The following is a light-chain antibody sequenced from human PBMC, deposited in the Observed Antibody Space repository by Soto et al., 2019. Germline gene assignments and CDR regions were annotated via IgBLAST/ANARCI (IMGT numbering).Light chain of an antibody. CDR1: STDFVSYNR. V-gene: IGLV2-18*02. Sequence: SVLTQPPSVSGSPGQSVTISCTGTSTDFVSYNRVSWYQQPPGTAPKLIIFEVFNRPSGVSTRFSGSKSGSTASLTISGLQAEDEADYFCSSYTTNNAHVFGGGTKSPS. CDR2: EVF. CDR3: SSYTTNNAHV. J-gene: IGLJ2*01.